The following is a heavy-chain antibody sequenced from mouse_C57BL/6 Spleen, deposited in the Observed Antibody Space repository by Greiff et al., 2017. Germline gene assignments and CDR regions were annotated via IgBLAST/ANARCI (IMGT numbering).Heavy chain of an antibody. CDR1: GFTFSSYA. CDR2: ISDGGSYT. J-gene: IGHJ2*01. CDR3: AREDY. V-gene: IGHV5-4*01. Sequence: EVQLVESGGGLVKPGGSLKLSCAASGFTFSSYAMSWVRQTPEKRLEWVATISDGGSYTYYPDNVKGRFTISRDNAKNNLDLQMSHLKSEDTAMYYCAREDYWGQGTTLTVSS.